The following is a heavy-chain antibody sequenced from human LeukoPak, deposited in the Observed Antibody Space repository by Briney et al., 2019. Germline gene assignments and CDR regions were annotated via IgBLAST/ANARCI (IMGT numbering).Heavy chain of an antibody. V-gene: IGHV2-5*02. CDR2: IYWDDDK. CDR1: GFSFKTSGVG. J-gene: IGHJ3*02. Sequence: SGPTLVNPTQTLTLTCTFSGFSFKTSGVGVGWIRQPPGKALEWLALIYWDDDKRYSPSLKSRLTITKDTSKNQVVLSVTNMDPVHTATYYCAHSLLELRNFDWLGGAFDIWGQGTMVTVSS. D-gene: IGHD3-9*01. CDR3: AHSLLELRNFDWLGGAFDI.